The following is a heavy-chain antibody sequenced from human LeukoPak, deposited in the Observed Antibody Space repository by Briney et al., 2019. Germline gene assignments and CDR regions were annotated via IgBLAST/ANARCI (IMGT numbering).Heavy chain of an antibody. D-gene: IGHD3-22*01. V-gene: IGHV3-23*01. Sequence: AGGSLRLSCAASGFTFSSYAMSWVRQAPGKGLEWVSAISGSGGSTYYADSVKGRFTISRDNSKNTLYLQMNSLRAEDPAVYYWAQDRDYSYDSSGSPAGALFDYWGQATLVTVSS. CDR3: AQDRDYSYDSSGSPAGALFDY. CDR1: GFTFSSYA. CDR2: ISGSGGST. J-gene: IGHJ4*02.